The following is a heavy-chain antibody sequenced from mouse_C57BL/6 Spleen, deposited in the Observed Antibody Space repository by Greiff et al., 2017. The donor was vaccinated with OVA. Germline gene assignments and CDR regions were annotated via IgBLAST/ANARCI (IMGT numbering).Heavy chain of an antibody. CDR2: IWRGGST. CDR1: GFSLTSYG. Sequence: VQLVESGPGLVQPSQSLSITCTVSGFSLTSYGVHWVRQSPGKGLEWLGVIWRGGSTDYNAAFMSRLSITKDNSKSQVFFKMNSLQADDTAIYYCAKEGYGDYAWFAYWGQGTLVTVSA. V-gene: IGHV2-5*01. CDR3: AKEGYGDYAWFAY. D-gene: IGHD2-13*01. J-gene: IGHJ3*01.